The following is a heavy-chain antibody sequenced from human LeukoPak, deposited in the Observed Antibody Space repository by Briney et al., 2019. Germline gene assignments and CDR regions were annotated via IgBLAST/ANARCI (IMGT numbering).Heavy chain of an antibody. V-gene: IGHV3-7*01. Sequence: PAGGSLRPSCAASGFTFSTHLMTWVRQAPGKGLEWVANIYQDGREKYYADSVKGRFTISRDNAKNSLYLQMNSLRAEDTAVYYCASERPSSSWYDYWGQGTLVTVSS. CDR3: ASERPSSSWYDY. D-gene: IGHD6-13*01. J-gene: IGHJ4*02. CDR1: GFTFSTHL. CDR2: IYQDGREK.